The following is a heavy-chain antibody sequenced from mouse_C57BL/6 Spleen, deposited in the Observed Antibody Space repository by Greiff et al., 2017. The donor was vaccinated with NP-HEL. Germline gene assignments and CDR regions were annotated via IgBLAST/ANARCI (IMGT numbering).Heavy chain of an antibody. J-gene: IGHJ2*01. CDR2: INPSSGYT. V-gene: IGHV1-4*01. CDR3: ARELRSLDY. D-gene: IGHD1-1*01. CDR1: GYTFTSYT. Sequence: VKLMESGAELARPGASVKMSCKASGYTFTSYTMHWVKQRPGQGLEWIGYINPSSGYTKYNQKFKDKATLTADKSSSTAYMQLSSLTSEDSAVYYCARELRSLDYWGQGTTLTVSS.